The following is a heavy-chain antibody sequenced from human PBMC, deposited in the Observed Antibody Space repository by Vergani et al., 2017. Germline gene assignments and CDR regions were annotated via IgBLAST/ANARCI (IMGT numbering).Heavy chain of an antibody. CDR3: ARGYIVRMVYAMSWFDP. Sequence: QVQLQESGPGLVKPSQTLSITCTVSGGSISSGGYYWSWIRQHPGKGLEWIGYNYYSGSTYYNPSLKSRVTISVDTSKNQFSLKLSSVTAADKAVDYCARGYIVRMVYAMSWFDPWGQGTLVTVSS. D-gene: IGHD2-8*01. J-gene: IGHJ5*02. CDR2: NYYSGST. CDR1: GGSISSGGYY. V-gene: IGHV4-31*03.